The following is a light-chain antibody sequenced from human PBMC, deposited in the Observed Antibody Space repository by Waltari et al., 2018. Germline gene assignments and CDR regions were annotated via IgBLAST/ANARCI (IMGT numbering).Light chain of an antibody. CDR1: SSNIGAGYD. J-gene: IGLJ3*02. Sequence: QSVLTQPPSVSGAPGQTVTISCAGSSSNIGAGYDVHWYQQLPGAAPKLLSYAYRSPPSGVPDRFYGSKSGTSASLAINGLQPEDDADYYCQSYDSALSAVFGGGTKVTVL. CDR3: QSYDSALSAV. CDR2: AYR. V-gene: IGLV1-40*01.